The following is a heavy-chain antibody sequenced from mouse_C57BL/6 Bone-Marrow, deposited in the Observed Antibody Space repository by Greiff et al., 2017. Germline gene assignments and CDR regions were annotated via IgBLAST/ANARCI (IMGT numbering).Heavy chain of an antibody. CDR3: ARELNYYGSSSYWYFDV. D-gene: IGHD1-1*01. J-gene: IGHJ1*03. CDR2: IYPGSGNT. CDR1: GYTFTDYY. Sequence: QVQLQQSGPELVKPGASVKISCKASGYTFTDYYINWVKQRPGQGLEWIGWIYPGSGNTKYNEKFKGKATLTVDTSSSTAYMQLSSLTSEDSAVYFWARELNYYGSSSYWYFDVWGTGTTVTVSS. V-gene: IGHV1-84*01.